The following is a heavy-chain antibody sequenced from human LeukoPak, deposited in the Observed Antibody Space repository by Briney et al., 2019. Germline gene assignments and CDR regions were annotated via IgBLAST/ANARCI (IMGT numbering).Heavy chain of an antibody. CDR1: KYTFTSYD. D-gene: IGHD3-10*01. Sequence: ASVKVSCKASKYTFTSYDINWVRQATGQGLEWMGRMNPNSGNTGYAQKFQGRVTMTRNTSISTAYMELSSLRSEDTAMYYCVRGSGSYYQYYFDWWGQGTLVTVSS. J-gene: IGHJ4*02. CDR3: VRGSGSYYQYYFDW. CDR2: MNPNSGNT. V-gene: IGHV1-8*01.